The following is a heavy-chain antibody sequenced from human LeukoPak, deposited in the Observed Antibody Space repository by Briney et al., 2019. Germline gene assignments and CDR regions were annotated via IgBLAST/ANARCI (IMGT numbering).Heavy chain of an antibody. CDR3: ARDKGMATMDGFDY. Sequence: GGSLRLSCAASGFTFGSYAMHWVRQAPGKGLEWVAVISYDGSNKYYADSVKGRFTISRDNSKNTLYLQMNSLRAEDTAVYYCARDKGMATMDGFDYWGQGTLVTVSS. CDR2: ISYDGSNK. V-gene: IGHV3-30*04. D-gene: IGHD5-24*01. J-gene: IGHJ4*02. CDR1: GFTFGSYA.